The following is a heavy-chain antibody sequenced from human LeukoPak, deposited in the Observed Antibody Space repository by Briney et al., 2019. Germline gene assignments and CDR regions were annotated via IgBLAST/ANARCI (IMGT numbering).Heavy chain of an antibody. CDR1: GFTFSTYW. V-gene: IGHV3-74*01. Sequence: PGGSLRLSCAASGFTFSTYWMHWVRQAPGKGLVWVSRIKSDGSTNYADSVKGRFTISRDNANNTLSLLMNSLRPEDTGVYYCARAPSEIGGYYPEYFRHWGQGTLVTVSS. CDR2: IKSDGST. CDR3: ARAPSEIGGYYPEYFRH. J-gene: IGHJ1*01. D-gene: IGHD3-22*01.